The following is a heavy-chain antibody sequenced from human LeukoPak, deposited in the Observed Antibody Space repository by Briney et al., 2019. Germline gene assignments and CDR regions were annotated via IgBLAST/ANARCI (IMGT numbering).Heavy chain of an antibody. Sequence: GGSLRLSCSASGFTFSSYAMHWVRQAPGKGLEYVSAISSNGGSTYYADSVKGRFTISRDNSKNTLYLQMSSLRAEDTAVYYCARAIRGYSYVLDYWGQGTLVTVSS. J-gene: IGHJ4*02. CDR1: GFTFSSYA. D-gene: IGHD5-18*01. CDR2: ISSNGGST. V-gene: IGHV3-64D*06. CDR3: ARAIRGYSYVLDY.